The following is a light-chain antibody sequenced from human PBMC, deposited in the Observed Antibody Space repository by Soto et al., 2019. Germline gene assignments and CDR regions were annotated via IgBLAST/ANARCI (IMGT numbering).Light chain of an antibody. J-gene: IGLJ2*01. Sequence: QSALTQPASVSGSPGQSITISCTGTSSDVGRYNLVSWYQQHPGKAPKLMIYEGSKRPSGVSNRFSGSKSGNTASLTISGLQADDEADYYCCSYAGSSTSVIFGGGTKLTVL. CDR2: EGS. CDR1: SSDVGRYNL. V-gene: IGLV2-23*01. CDR3: CSYAGSSTSVI.